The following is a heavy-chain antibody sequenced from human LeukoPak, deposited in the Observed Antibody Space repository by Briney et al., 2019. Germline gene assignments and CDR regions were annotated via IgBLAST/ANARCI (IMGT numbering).Heavy chain of an antibody. CDR1: GFTFSSYG. V-gene: IGHV3-33*06. D-gene: IGHD3-22*01. CDR2: IWYDGSNK. Sequence: GRSLRLSCAASGFTFSSYGMHWVRQAPGKGLEWVAVIWYDGSNKYYADSVKRRFTISRDNSKNTLYLQMNSLRAEDTAVYYCVKDRPYDSSGYLHDAFEIWGQGTMVTVSS. J-gene: IGHJ3*02. CDR3: VKDRPYDSSGYLHDAFEI.